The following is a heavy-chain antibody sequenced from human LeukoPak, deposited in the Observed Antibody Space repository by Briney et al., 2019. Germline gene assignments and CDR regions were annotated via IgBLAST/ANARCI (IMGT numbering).Heavy chain of an antibody. Sequence: PSETLSLTCTVSGGSISSYYWSWIRQPAGKGLEWIGRIYTSGSTNYNPSLKSRVTMSVDTSKNQFSLKLSSVTAADTAVYYCAREVPAYYDFWSGYYTSPFDPWGQGTLVTVSS. CDR3: AREVPAYYDFWSGYYTSPFDP. J-gene: IGHJ5*02. D-gene: IGHD3-3*01. CDR2: IYTSGST. V-gene: IGHV4-4*07. CDR1: GGSISSYY.